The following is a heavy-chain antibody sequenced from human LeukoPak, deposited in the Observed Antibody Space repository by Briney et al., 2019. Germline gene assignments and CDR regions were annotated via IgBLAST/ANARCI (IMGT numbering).Heavy chain of an antibody. CDR3: ARAGRFLEWLFSR. CDR2: INPNSGGT. CDR1: GYTFTGYY. J-gene: IGHJ4*02. V-gene: IGHV1-2*02. Sequence: GASVKVSCKASGYTFTGYYMHWVRQAPGQGLEWMGWINPNSGGTYYAQKFQGRVTMTRDTSISTAYMELSRLRSDDTAVYYCARAGRFLEWLFSRWGQGTLVTVSS. D-gene: IGHD3-3*01.